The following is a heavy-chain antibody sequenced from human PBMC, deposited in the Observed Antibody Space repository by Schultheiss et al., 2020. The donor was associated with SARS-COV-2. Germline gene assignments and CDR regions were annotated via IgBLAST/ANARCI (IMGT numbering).Heavy chain of an antibody. J-gene: IGHJ6*02. V-gene: IGHV4-34*01. CDR2: IYHSGST. CDR3: ARAVSRSSSSYHYYGMDV. Sequence: SQTLSLTCAVYGGSFSGYYWSWIRQPPGKGLEWIGEIYHSGSTNYNPSLKSRVTISVDKSKNQFSLKLSSVTATDTAVYYCARAVSRSSSSYHYYGMDVWGQGTTVTVSS. D-gene: IGHD6-6*01. CDR1: GGSFSGYY.